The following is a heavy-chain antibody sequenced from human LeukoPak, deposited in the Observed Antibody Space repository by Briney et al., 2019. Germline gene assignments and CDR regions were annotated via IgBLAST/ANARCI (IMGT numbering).Heavy chain of an antibody. V-gene: IGHV4-34*01. CDR3: ARGPNDYGARGWFDP. CDR1: GGSFSGYY. CDR2: INHSGIT. J-gene: IGHJ5*02. Sequence: SETLSLTCAPYGGSFSGYYWSWIRQTPGKVLDWIGEINHSGITNYNPSLKSRVTISVDTSKSQFSLKLSSVTAADTAVYYCARGPNDYGARGWFDPWGQGTLVTVSS. D-gene: IGHD4-17*01.